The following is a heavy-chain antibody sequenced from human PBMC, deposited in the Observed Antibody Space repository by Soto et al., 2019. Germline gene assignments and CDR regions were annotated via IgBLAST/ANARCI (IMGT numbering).Heavy chain of an antibody. D-gene: IGHD3-3*01. CDR3: ARFPVRFYYYYGMDV. CDR2: IYYSGST. J-gene: IGHJ6*02. CDR1: GGSISSYY. V-gene: IGHV4-59*01. Sequence: PSETLSLTCTVSGGSISSYYWSWIRQPPGKGLEWIGYIYYSGSTNYNPSLKSRVTISVDTSKNQSSLKLSSVTAADTAVYYCARFPVRFYYYYGMDVWGQGTTVTVS.